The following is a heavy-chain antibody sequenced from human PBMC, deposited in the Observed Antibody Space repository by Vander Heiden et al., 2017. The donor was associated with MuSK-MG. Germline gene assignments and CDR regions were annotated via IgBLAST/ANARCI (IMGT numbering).Heavy chain of an antibody. CDR2: INSDGSST. CDR3: ARTWYADPGYYYYGMDV. CDR1: GFTFSSYW. Sequence: EVQLVESGGGLVQPGGSLRLSCAASGFTFSSYWMHWVRQAPGKGLVWVLRINSDGSSTSYADSVKGRFTISRDNAKNTLYLQMNSLRAEDTAVYYCARTWYADPGYYYYGMDVWGQGTTVTVSS. D-gene: IGHD2-15*01. V-gene: IGHV3-74*01. J-gene: IGHJ6*02.